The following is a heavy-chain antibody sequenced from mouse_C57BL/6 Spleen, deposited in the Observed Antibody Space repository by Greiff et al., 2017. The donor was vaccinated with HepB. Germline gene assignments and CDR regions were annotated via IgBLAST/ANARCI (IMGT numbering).Heavy chain of an antibody. Sequence: EVQLQQSGPGMVKPSQSLSLTCTVTGYSITSGYDWHWIRPFPGNKLEWMGYISYSGSTNYNPSLKSRISITHDTSKNHFFLKLNSVTTEDTATYYCARGGYDYLFDYWGQGTTLTVSS. CDR3: ARGGYDYLFDY. V-gene: IGHV3-1*01. J-gene: IGHJ2*01. CDR1: GYSITSGYD. D-gene: IGHD2-4*01. CDR2: ISYSGST.